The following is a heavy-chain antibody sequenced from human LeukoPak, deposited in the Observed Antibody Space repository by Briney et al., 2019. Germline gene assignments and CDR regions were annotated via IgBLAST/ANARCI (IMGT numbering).Heavy chain of an antibody. Sequence: GGSLQISCKGSGYSFTSYWISWVRQVPGKGLEWMGRIDPSDSYTNYSPSFQGHVTISADKSISTAYLQWSSLKASDTAMYYCARGVAMVRGVIITSPYGMDVWGKGTTVTVSS. V-gene: IGHV5-10-1*01. J-gene: IGHJ6*04. CDR3: ARGVAMVRGVIITSPYGMDV. CDR1: GYSFTSYW. CDR2: IDPSDSYT. D-gene: IGHD3-10*01.